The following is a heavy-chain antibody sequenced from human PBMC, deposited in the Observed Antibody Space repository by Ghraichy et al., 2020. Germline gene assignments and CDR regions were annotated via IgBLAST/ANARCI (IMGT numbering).Heavy chain of an antibody. CDR2: INHSGST. Sequence: SETLSLTCAVYGGSFSGYYWSWIRQPPGKGLEWIGEINHSGSTNYNPSLKSRVTISVDTSKNQFSLKLSSVTAADTAVYYCARKRRSGWLNYWGQGTLVTVSS. CDR3: ARKRRSGWLNY. J-gene: IGHJ4*02. D-gene: IGHD6-19*01. V-gene: IGHV4-34*01. CDR1: GGSFSGYY.